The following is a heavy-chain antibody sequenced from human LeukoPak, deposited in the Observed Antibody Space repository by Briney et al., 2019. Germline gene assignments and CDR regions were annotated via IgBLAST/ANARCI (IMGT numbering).Heavy chain of an antibody. D-gene: IGHD1-26*01. CDR2: IRYDGSNK. V-gene: IGHV3-30*02. J-gene: IGHJ4*02. CDR1: GFTFSSYG. CDR3: AKDISSGSYLFDY. Sequence: GGSLRLSCAASGFTFSSYGMHWVRQAPGKGLEWVAFIRYDGSNKYYADSVKGRFTISRDNAKNSLYLQMNSLRAEDTALYYCAKDISSGSYLFDYWGQGTLVTVSS.